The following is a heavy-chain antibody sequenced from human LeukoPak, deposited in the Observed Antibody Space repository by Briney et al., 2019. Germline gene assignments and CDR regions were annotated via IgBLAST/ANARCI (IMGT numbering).Heavy chain of an antibody. CDR1: GFTFISYN. V-gene: IGHV4-34*01. CDR3: ARGFSGSFYYYYYMDV. J-gene: IGHJ6*03. Sequence: GSLRLSCAASGFTFISYNMNWVRQAPGKGLEWIGVINHSGSTDYNPSLKSRVTISVDTSKNQFSLKLSSVTAADTAVYYCARGFSGSFYYYYYMDVWGKGTTVTVSS. D-gene: IGHD1-26*01. CDR2: INHSGST.